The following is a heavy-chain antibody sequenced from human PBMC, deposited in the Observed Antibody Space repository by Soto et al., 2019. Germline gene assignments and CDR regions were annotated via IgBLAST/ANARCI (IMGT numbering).Heavy chain of an antibody. V-gene: IGHV1-3*01. D-gene: IGHD3-9*01. CDR3: ARGPATYYDILTGYYAAWFDP. Sequence: VSAKASCKASGLTFTSYAMHWVRQATGQRLEWMGWINAGNGNTKYSQKFQGRVTITRDTSASTAYMELSSLRSEDTAVYYCARGPATYYDILTGYYAAWFDPRGQGTQVTVSS. J-gene: IGHJ5*02. CDR2: INAGNGNT. CDR1: GLTFTSYA.